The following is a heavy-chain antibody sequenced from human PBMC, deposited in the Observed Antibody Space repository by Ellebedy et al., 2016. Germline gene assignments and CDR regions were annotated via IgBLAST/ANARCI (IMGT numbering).Heavy chain of an antibody. CDR3: ARTGRVPKYNWFDP. Sequence: SETLSLTXTVSGGSISSYYWSWIRQPPGKGLEWIGEINHSGSTNYNPSLKSRVTISVDTSKNQFSLKLSSVTAADTAVYYCARTGRVPKYNWFDPWGQGTLVTVSS. V-gene: IGHV4-34*01. CDR1: GGSISSYY. J-gene: IGHJ5*02. D-gene: IGHD3-10*01. CDR2: INHSGST.